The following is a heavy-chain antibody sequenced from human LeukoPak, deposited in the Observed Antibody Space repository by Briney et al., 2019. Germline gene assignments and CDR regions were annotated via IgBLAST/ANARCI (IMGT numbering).Heavy chain of an antibody. J-gene: IGHJ4*02. CDR1: GGTFSSYA. D-gene: IGHD2-2*02. Sequence: GSSVQVSCKASGGTFSSYAISWVRQAPGQGLEWMGGIIPIVGTANYAQKFQGRVTITTDESTSTAYMELSSLRSEDTAVYYCARGYCSSTSCYTFDCWGQGTLVTVSS. CDR2: IIPIVGTA. V-gene: IGHV1-69*05. CDR3: ARGYCSSTSCYTFDC.